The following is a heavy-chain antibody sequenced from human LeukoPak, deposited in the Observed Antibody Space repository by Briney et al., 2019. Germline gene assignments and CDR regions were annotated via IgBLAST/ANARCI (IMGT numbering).Heavy chain of an antibody. V-gene: IGHV5-10-1*01. Sequence: GESLKISCTASGYRFATYWISGVRQQHGKGLKWMGRIDPDVSYTNYSPSFQGHVTISVDKSLSAAYLQWTSLKASDTAIYYCARQTEHHLVLENWGQGTLVTVSS. D-gene: IGHD6-13*01. J-gene: IGHJ4*02. CDR1: GYRFATYW. CDR3: ARQTEHHLVLEN. CDR2: IDPDVSYT.